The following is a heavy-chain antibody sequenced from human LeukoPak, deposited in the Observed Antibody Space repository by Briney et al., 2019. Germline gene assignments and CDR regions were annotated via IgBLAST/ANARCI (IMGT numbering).Heavy chain of an antibody. J-gene: IGHJ4*02. D-gene: IGHD6-6*01. CDR1: GFTFSRYS. CDR2: VNSDGSGT. V-gene: IGHV3-74*01. CDR3: ARGGAARPDY. Sequence: GGSLRLSCAASGFTFSRYSMHWVRQAPGKGLVWVSHVNSDGSGTDYADSVKGRFTISGDNAKNTLYLQMNSLRGDDTAVYYCARGGAARPDYWGQGTLVTVSS.